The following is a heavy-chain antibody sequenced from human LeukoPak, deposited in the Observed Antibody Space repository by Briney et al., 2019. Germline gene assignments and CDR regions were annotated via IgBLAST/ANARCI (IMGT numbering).Heavy chain of an antibody. Sequence: PGGSPRLSRAASGFTFSGSAMHWVRQASGKGLEWVGRIRSKANSYATAYAASVKGRFTIARAESKTTAYLPLNSPQPTDTLAYYCSIVGAADAFDIWGQGTMVTVSS. CDR3: SIVGAADAFDI. D-gene: IGHD1-26*01. CDR1: GFTFSGSA. J-gene: IGHJ3*02. CDR2: IRSKANSYAT. V-gene: IGHV3-73*01.